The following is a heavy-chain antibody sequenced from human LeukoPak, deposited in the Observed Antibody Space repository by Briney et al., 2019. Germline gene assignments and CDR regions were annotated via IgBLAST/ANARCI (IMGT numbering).Heavy chain of an antibody. Sequence: GRSLRLSCAASGFTFSGYAMHWVRQAQGKGLEWVAVISNDGSNKYSADSVKGRFAISRDNSKNTLFLQMNSLRAEDTAVYYCAGLCSSTSCRNCTNGVCLDYWGQGTLVTVSS. J-gene: IGHJ4*02. V-gene: IGHV3-30*09. CDR2: ISNDGSNK. D-gene: IGHD2-8*01. CDR1: GFTFSGYA. CDR3: AGLCSSTSCRNCTNGVCLDY.